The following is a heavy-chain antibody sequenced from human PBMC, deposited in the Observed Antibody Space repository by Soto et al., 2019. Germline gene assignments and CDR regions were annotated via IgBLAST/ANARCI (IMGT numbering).Heavy chain of an antibody. Sequence: ASVKVSCKASGYTFTSYGISWVRQAPGQGLEWMGWISAYNGNTNYAQKLQGRVTMTTDTSTSTAYMRLRSLRSDDTAVYYCARDEGGSYERDDAFDIWGQGTMVTVSS. CDR2: ISAYNGNT. J-gene: IGHJ3*02. D-gene: IGHD1-26*01. CDR1: GYTFTSYG. V-gene: IGHV1-18*01. CDR3: ARDEGGSYERDDAFDI.